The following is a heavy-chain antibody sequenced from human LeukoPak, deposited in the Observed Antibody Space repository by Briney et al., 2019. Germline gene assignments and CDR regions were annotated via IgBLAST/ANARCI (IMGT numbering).Heavy chain of an antibody. CDR1: GGSISSYY. D-gene: IGHD3-10*01. V-gene: IGHV4-59*08. CDR2: IHYSGSA. CDR3: ARVAVGWFGELSFDY. Sequence: SETLSLTCTVSGGSISSYYWSCIRHPPGKGLEWIGYIHYSGSANYNPSLTSRVTISLDTYKNQFSLKLSSVTAPDTAVYYCARVAVGWFGELSFDYWGQGTLVTVSS. J-gene: IGHJ4*02.